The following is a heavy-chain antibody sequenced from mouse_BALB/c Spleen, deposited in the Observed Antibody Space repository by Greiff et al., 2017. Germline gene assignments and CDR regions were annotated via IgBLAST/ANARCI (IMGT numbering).Heavy chain of an antibody. J-gene: IGHJ4*01. V-gene: IGHV1-54*03. CDR1: GYASTNYL. CDR2: INPGSGGT. Sequence: QVQLQQSGAELVRPGTSVKVSCKASGYASTNYLIEWVKQRPGQGLEWIGVINPGSGGTNYNEKFKGKATLTADKSSSTAYMQLSSLTSDDSAVYFCARCDKYAMDYWGQGTSVTVSS. CDR3: ARCDKYAMDY.